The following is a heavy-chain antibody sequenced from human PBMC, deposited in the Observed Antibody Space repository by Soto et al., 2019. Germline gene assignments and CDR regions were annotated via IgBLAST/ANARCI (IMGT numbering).Heavy chain of an antibody. CDR3: ARDASRDGYRDYFDY. CDR1: GGSISSYY. Sequence: PSETLSLTCTVSGGSISSYYWSWIRQPPGKGLEWIGYIYYSGRTNYNPSLKSRVTISVDTSKNQFSLKLSSVTAADTAVYYCARDASRDGYRDYFDYWGQGTLVTVSS. J-gene: IGHJ4*02. D-gene: IGHD5-12*01. CDR2: IYYSGRT. V-gene: IGHV4-59*01.